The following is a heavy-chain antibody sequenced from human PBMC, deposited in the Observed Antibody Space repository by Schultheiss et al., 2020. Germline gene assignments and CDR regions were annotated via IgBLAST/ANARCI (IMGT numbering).Heavy chain of an antibody. CDR3: ASGGEVGGFTGQNYYYGMDV. Sequence: LSCTVSGGSITNYYWSWIRQPPGKGLEWIGYIYYSGSTDYNPSLKSRVTISVDTSKNQFSLKMSSVTAADTAVYYCASGGEVGGFTGQNYYYGMDVWGQGTTVTVSS. CDR2: IYYSGST. V-gene: IGHV4-59*08. J-gene: IGHJ6*02. CDR1: GGSITNYY. D-gene: IGHD3-16*01.